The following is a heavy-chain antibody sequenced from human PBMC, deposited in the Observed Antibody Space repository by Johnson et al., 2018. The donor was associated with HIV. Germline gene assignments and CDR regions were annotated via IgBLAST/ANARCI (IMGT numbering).Heavy chain of an antibody. Sequence: QVQLVESGGGLVKPGGSLRLSCAASGFTFSDYYMSWNRQAPGKRLEWVSYISSSESTIYYTDSVKGRFTISRDNAKFSLYLQMNSLRAEDTALYYCAPQLGIGDAFDIWGQGTMVTVSS. CDR3: APQLGIGDAFDI. J-gene: IGHJ3*02. D-gene: IGHD7-27*01. CDR2: ISSSESTI. V-gene: IGHV3-11*04. CDR1: GFTFSDYY.